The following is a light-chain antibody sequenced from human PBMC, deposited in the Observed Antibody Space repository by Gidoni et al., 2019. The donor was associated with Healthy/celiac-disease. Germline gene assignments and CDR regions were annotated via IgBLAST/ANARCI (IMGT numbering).Light chain of an antibody. Sequence: DIQMTQSPSTLSASVGDRVTITCRASQSISSWLAWYQQKPGKAPKLLIYKAPSLESGVPSRFSGSGSGTEFTLTISSLQPDDFATYYCQQYNSYWTCGQGTKVEIK. CDR2: KAP. CDR1: QSISSW. CDR3: QQYNSYWT. J-gene: IGKJ1*01. V-gene: IGKV1-5*03.